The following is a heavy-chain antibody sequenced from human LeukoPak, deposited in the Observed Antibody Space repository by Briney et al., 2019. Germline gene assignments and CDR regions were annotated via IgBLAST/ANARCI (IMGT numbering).Heavy chain of an antibody. D-gene: IGHD2-15*01. Sequence: SETLSLTCSVYGVSFSDYYWSWIRQSPGKGLEWIGEIHHSGSTFYTPSLRGRVTISVHTSKTQFSLKVISVTAADTAIYYCARGVYPGCSGDRCVTIKNWFDPWGQGTLVTVSS. J-gene: IGHJ5*02. CDR1: GVSFSDYY. CDR2: IHHSGST. CDR3: ARGVYPGCSGDRCVTIKNWFDP. V-gene: IGHV4-34*01.